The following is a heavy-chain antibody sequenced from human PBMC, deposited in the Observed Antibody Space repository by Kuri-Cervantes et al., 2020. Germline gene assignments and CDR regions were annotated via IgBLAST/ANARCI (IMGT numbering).Heavy chain of an antibody. J-gene: IGHJ4*02. Sequence: GGSLRLSCAASGFTFSSYAMSWVRQAPGKGLEWVSAISGSGGSTYHADSVKGRFTISRDNSKNTLYLQMNSLRAEDTAVYYCAKTARDGSSGWYNYWGQGTLVTVSS. CDR1: GFTFSSYA. V-gene: IGHV3-23*01. CDR3: AKTARDGSSGWYNY. D-gene: IGHD6-19*01. CDR2: ISGSGGST.